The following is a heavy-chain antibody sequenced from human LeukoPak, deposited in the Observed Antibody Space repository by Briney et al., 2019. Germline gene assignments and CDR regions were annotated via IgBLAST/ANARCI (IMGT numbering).Heavy chain of an antibody. CDR3: ASSRGYSGYDFYYYYYMDV. D-gene: IGHD5-12*01. CDR1: GYTFTGYY. Sequence: ASVKVSCKASGYTFTGYYMHWVRQAPGQGLEWMGWINPNSGGTNYAQKFQGRVTMTRDTSISTAYMELSRLRSDDTAVYYCASSRGYSGYDFYYYYYMDVWGKGTTVTISS. CDR2: INPNSGGT. J-gene: IGHJ6*03. V-gene: IGHV1-2*02.